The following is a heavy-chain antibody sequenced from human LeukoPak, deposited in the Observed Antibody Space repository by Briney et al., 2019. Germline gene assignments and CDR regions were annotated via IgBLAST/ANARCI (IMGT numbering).Heavy chain of an antibody. V-gene: IGHV3-33*06. J-gene: IGHJ4*02. CDR3: AKGGRGYCVGTSCSFDY. CDR1: GFPFDTYG. CDR2: IWHDGDKN. Sequence: GGSLRLSCAASGFPFDTYGMHWVRQAPGKGLEWVAVIWHDGDKNYYSDSVKGRFTASRDNSKNMLFLQMNSLRAEDTAVYYCAKGGRGYCVGTSCSFDYWGQGTLVTVSS. D-gene: IGHD2-2*01.